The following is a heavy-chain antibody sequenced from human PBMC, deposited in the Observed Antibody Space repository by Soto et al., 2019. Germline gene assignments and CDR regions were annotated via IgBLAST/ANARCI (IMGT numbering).Heavy chain of an antibody. J-gene: IGHJ6*02. V-gene: IGHV3-53*01. CDR1: GFTVSSNY. Sequence: GGSLRLSCAASGFTVSSNYMSWVRQAPGKGLEWVSVIYSGGSTYYADSVKGRFTISRDNSKNTLYLQMNSLRAEDTAVYYCANNGHGDYYYYGMDVWGQGTTVTVSS. CDR2: IYSGGST. D-gene: IGHD4-17*01. CDR3: ANNGHGDYYYYGMDV.